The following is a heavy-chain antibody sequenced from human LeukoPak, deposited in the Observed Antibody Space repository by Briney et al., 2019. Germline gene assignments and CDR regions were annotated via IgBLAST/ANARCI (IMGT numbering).Heavy chain of an antibody. Sequence: ASVKVSCKASGYTFTSYYMHWVRQAPGQGLEWMGIINPSGGRTSYARKFQGRVTMTRDMSTSTVYMELSSLRSDDTAVYYCASSGTSYGYWGQGTLVTVSS. J-gene: IGHJ4*02. CDR3: ASSGTSYGY. D-gene: IGHD2-8*01. V-gene: IGHV1-46*01. CDR2: INPSGGRT. CDR1: GYTFTSYY.